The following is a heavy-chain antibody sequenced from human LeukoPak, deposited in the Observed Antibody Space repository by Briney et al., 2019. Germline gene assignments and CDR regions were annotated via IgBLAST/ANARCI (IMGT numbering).Heavy chain of an antibody. CDR2: ISSSSGFI. J-gene: IGHJ3*02. Sequence: GGSLRLSCAASGFTFSIYAMSWVRQAPGKGLEWVSSISSSSGFIYYADSVKGRFTISRDNAKNSLYLQMNSLRAEDTAVYYCAKRGYSGSDAFDMWGQGTMVTVSS. CDR1: GFTFSIYA. V-gene: IGHV3-21*01. CDR3: AKRGYSGSDAFDM. D-gene: IGHD5-12*01.